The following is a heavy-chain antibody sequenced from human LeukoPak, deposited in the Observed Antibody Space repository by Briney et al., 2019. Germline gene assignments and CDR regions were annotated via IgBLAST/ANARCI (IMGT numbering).Heavy chain of an antibody. CDR3: ARDPLGYCSSTSCYSSV. D-gene: IGHD2-2*01. V-gene: IGHV3-53*01. J-gene: IGHJ6*02. CDR1: GFTVSSNY. Sequence: HGGSLRLSCAASGFTVSSNYMSWVRQAPGKGLEWVSVIYSGGNTYYADSAKGRFTISRDNSKNTLYLQMNSLRAEDTAVYYCARDPLGYCSSTSCYSSVWGQGTTVTVSS. CDR2: IYSGGNT.